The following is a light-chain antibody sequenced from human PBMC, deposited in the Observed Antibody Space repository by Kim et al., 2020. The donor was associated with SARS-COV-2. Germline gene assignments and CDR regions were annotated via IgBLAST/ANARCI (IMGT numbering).Light chain of an antibody. Sequence: DIQMTQSPSSLSASVGDRVTITCRASQSISSYLIWYQQKPGKAPRLLISSASSFHSGVPARFSAGGSGTDFTLTITSLQPDDFATYYCQQSYTTPYTFGQGTKLEI. CDR1: QSISSY. CDR3: QQSYTTPYT. J-gene: IGKJ2*01. V-gene: IGKV1-39*01. CDR2: SAS.